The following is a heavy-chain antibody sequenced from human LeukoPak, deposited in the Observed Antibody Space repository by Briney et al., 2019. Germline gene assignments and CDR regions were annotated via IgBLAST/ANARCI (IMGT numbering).Heavy chain of an antibody. CDR3: AKRGHSYGDFDY. J-gene: IGHJ4*02. CDR1: GGTFSSYA. V-gene: IGHV1-69*05. D-gene: IGHD5-18*01. CDR2: IIPIFGTA. Sequence: SVKVSCKASGGTFSSYAISWVRQAPGQGLEWMGRIIPIFGTANYAQKFQGRVTITTDESTSTAYMELSSLRSEDTAVYYCAKRGHSYGDFDYWGQGTLVTVSS.